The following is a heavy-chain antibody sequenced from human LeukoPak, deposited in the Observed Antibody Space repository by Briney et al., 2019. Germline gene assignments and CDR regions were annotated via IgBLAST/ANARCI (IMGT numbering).Heavy chain of an antibody. V-gene: IGHV3-21*01. D-gene: IGHD6-13*01. CDR2: ISTSSSYI. CDR1: GFTFSSYT. Sequence: GGSLRLSCAASGFTFSSYTMTWVRQAPGKGLEWVSSISTSSSYIYYADSVKGRFTISRDNAKNPLFLQMNSLRAEDTAVYYCASPVIEAAGTDYWGQGTLVTVSS. J-gene: IGHJ4*02. CDR3: ASPVIEAAGTDY.